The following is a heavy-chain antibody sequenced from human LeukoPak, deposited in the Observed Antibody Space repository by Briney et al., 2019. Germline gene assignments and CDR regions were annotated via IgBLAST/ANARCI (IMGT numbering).Heavy chain of an antibody. CDR3: ARVYGGGGSYFDY. V-gene: IGHV4-30-2*01. Sequence: SQTLSLTCAVSGGSISSDGYCWSWIRQPPGKGLEWIGYIYHSGSSYYNPSLRSRVTISVDRSRNQFSLKLNSVTAADTAVYYWARVYGGGGSYFDYWGQGILVTVSS. J-gene: IGHJ4*02. CDR2: IYHSGSS. D-gene: IGHD1-26*01. CDR1: GGSISSDGYC.